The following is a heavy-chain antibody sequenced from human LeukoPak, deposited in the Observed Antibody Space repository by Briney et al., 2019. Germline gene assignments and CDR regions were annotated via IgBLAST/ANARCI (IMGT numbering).Heavy chain of an antibody. CDR1: GYTFTSYD. D-gene: IGHD3-10*01. CDR3: ARGLDITMVRGVTCFDI. CDR2: MNPNSGNT. Sequence: GASVKVSCKASGYTFTSYDINWVRQATGQGLEWMGWMNPNSGNTGYAQKFQGRVTMTRNTSLSTAYMELSSLRSEDTAVYYCARGLDITMVRGVTCFDIWGQGTMVTVSS. J-gene: IGHJ3*02. V-gene: IGHV1-8*01.